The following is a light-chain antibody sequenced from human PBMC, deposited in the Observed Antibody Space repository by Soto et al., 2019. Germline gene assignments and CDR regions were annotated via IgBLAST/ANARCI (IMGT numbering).Light chain of an antibody. CDR1: QSVSSSY. Sequence: EIVLTQSPGTLSLSPGERATLSCRASQSVSSSYLAWYQQKPGQAPRLLIYGASSRATGIPDRFSGSGSGTNFTLTPGRLEAEVCADYYRHQYGTSIPLGQGTRLEIK. V-gene: IGKV3-20*01. J-gene: IGKJ5*01. CDR2: GAS. CDR3: HQYGTSIP.